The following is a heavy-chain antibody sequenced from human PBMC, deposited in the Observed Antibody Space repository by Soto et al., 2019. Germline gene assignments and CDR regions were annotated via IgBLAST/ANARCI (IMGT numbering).Heavy chain of an antibody. CDR2: ISSSGSTI. V-gene: IGHV3-11*01. CDR3: ARDYAYNEYSWLDP. D-gene: IGHD3-16*01. CDR1: GFTVSSNY. Sequence: GWSLRLSCAASGFTVSSNYMSWVRQAPGKGLEWVSYISSSGSTIYYADSVKGRFTISRDNAKNSLYLQMNSLRAEDTAVYYCARDYAYNEYSWLDPWGQGTLVTAS. J-gene: IGHJ5*02.